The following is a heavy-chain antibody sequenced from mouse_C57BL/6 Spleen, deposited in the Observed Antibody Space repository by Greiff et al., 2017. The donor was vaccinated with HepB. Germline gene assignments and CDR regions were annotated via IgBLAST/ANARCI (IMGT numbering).Heavy chain of an antibody. CDR3: AREGARATYYFDY. Sequence: VQRVESGAELAKPGASVKLSCKASGYTFTSYWMHWVKQRPGQGLEWIGYINPSSGYTKYNQKFKDKDTLTADKSSSTAYMQLSSLTYEDSAVYYCAREGARATYYFDYWGQGTTLTVSS. CDR2: INPSSGYT. J-gene: IGHJ2*01. CDR1: GYTFTSYW. V-gene: IGHV1-7*01. D-gene: IGHD3-1*01.